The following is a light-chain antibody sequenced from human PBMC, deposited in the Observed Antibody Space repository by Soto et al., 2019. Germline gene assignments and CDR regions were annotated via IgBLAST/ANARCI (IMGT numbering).Light chain of an antibody. CDR2: AAS. Sequence: DIQMTQSPSSLSASIGDRVTITCRASQTVNTYLHWYQQKPGKAPKLLIYAASNLQSGVPSRFSGSGSGTNFTLSLNSLQPEDFATYYCQQGYSTPLTFGQGTKVDIK. CDR3: QQGYSTPLT. CDR1: QTVNTY. J-gene: IGKJ1*01. V-gene: IGKV1-39*01.